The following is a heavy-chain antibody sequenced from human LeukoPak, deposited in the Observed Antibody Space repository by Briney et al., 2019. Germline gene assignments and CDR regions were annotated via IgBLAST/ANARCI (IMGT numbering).Heavy chain of an antibody. CDR3: ARVGDSSYFDY. CDR2: ISSNGDST. D-gene: IGHD3-22*01. V-gene: IGHV3-64*01. J-gene: IGHJ4*02. Sequence: GGSLRLSCAASGFTFSSYAMHWVRQAPGKGLEYVSAISSNGDSTYYAHSVMGRFTISRDNSKNTLYLQMGSLRVEDMAVYYCARVGDSSYFDYWGQGTLVTVSS. CDR1: GFTFSSYA.